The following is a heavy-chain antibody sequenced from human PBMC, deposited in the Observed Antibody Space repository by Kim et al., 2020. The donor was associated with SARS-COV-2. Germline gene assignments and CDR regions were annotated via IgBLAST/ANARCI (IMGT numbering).Heavy chain of an antibody. V-gene: IGHV2-5*01. J-gene: IGHJ4*02. CDR3: AHSRAAAAQAWYY. Sequence: YSPSLKGRLTITKDTSKNQVVLKMTNMDPVDTATYYCAHSRAAAAQAWYYWGQGTLVTVSS. D-gene: IGHD6-13*01.